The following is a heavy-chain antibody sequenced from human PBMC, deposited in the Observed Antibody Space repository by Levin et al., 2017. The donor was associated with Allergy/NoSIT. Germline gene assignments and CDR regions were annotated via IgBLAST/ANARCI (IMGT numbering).Heavy chain of an antibody. CDR3: ARVQLWFGELYHYMDV. CDR2: INPNSGGT. CDR1: GYTFTGYY. V-gene: IGHV1-2*02. D-gene: IGHD3-10*01. J-gene: IGHJ6*03. Sequence: ASVKVSCKASGYTFTGYYMHWVRQAPGQGLEWMGWINPNSGGTNYAQKFQGRVTMTRDTSISTAYMELSRLRSDDTAVYYCARVQLWFGELYHYMDVWGKGTTVTVSS.